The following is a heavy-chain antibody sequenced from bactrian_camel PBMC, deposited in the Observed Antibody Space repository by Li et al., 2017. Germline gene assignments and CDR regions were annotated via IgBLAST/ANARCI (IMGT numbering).Heavy chain of an antibody. CDR2: IARDGST. CDR3: AGRTDGNCGVWYLTTTSAFQY. Sequence: HVQLVESGGGSVQAGGSLRLSCAASGYTASSYCMGWFRQAPGKVREGIASIARDGSTSYEDSVKGRFAIFRDNVKGTLTLEMNSLKPEDTAMYYCAGRTDGNCGVWYLTTTSAFQYWGQGTQVTVS. J-gene: IGHJ4*01. V-gene: IGHV3S53*01. D-gene: IGHD2*01. CDR1: GYTASSYC.